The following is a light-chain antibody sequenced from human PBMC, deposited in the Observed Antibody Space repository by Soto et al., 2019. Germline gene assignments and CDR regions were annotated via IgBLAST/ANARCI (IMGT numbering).Light chain of an antibody. V-gene: IGLV2-8*01. CDR3: SSYAGSNINVV. CDR1: SSDVGGYNY. Sequence: QSALTQPTSASGSPGQSVTISCTGTSSDVGGYNYVSWYQQHPGKAPKLMIYEVSKRPSGVPDRFSGSKSGNTASLTVSGLQAEDEADYYCSSYAGSNINVVFGGGTKVTVL. CDR2: EVS. J-gene: IGLJ2*01.